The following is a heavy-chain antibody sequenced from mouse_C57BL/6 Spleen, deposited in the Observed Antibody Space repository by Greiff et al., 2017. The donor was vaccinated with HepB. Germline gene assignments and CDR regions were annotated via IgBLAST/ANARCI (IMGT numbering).Heavy chain of an antibody. V-gene: IGHV1-15*01. J-gene: IGHJ2*01. CDR2: IDPETGGT. CDR3: TRLGEGDYFDY. Sequence: VQLQQSGAELVRPGASVTLSCKASGYTFTDYEMHWVKQTPVHGLEWIGAIDPETGGTAYNQKFKGKAILTADKSSSTAYMELRSLTSEDSAVYYWTRLGEGDYFDYWGQGTTLTVSS. CDR1: GYTFTDYE. D-gene: IGHD3-3*01.